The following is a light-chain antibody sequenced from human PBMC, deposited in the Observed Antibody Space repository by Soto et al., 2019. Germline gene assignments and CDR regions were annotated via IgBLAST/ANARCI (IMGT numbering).Light chain of an antibody. CDR3: QQYDTSPLT. V-gene: IGKV1-5*03. CDR2: FAS. Sequence: EIQMTQCPSSLSASVGDRVTITWRASQSISNWLAWYQQKPGKAPNLLIYFASTLQSGVPSRFSGSGSGTEFTLTISSLQPDHFATYYCQQYDTSPLTFGGGTKVDIK. CDR1: QSISNW. J-gene: IGKJ4*01.